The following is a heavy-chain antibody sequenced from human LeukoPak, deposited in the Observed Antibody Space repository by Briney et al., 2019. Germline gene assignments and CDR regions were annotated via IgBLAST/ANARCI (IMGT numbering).Heavy chain of an antibody. CDR2: ISAYNGNT. J-gene: IGHJ4*02. D-gene: IGHD6-19*01. Sequence: ASVKVSCKASGYTFTGYYMQWVRQAPGQGLEWMGWISAYNGNTNYAQKLQGRVTMTTDTSTSTAYMELRSLRSDDTAVYYCARGPHSSSSGLIWLYYFDYWGQGTLVTVSS. CDR3: ARGPHSSSSGLIWLYYFDY. V-gene: IGHV1-18*04. CDR1: GYTFTGYY.